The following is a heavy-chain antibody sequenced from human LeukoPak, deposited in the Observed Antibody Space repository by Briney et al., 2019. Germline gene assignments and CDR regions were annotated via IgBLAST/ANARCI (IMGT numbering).Heavy chain of an antibody. Sequence: PSGTLSLTCAVSGGSISSSNWWSWVRQPPGKGLEWIGEIYHSGSTNYNPSLKSRVTISVDTSKNQFSLKLSSVTATDTAVYYCARVSGGSSWYHYFDYWGQGTLVTVSS. J-gene: IGHJ4*02. CDR1: GGSISSSNW. CDR3: ARVSGGSSWYHYFDY. CDR2: IYHSGST. V-gene: IGHV4-4*02. D-gene: IGHD6-13*01.